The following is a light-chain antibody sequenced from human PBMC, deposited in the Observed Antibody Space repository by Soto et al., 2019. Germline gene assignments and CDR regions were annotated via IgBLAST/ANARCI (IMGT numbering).Light chain of an antibody. CDR1: QGISNY. V-gene: IGKV1-27*01. CDR2: AAS. CDR3: QKYNSAPLT. J-gene: IGKJ4*01. Sequence: DIQMTQSPSSLSASVGDRVTITCRASQGISNYLTWYQQKAGKVPKVLIYAASTLQPGVPSRFTGSGSGTDFTLTISSLQPEDVATYYCQKYNSAPLTVGGGTKVDIK.